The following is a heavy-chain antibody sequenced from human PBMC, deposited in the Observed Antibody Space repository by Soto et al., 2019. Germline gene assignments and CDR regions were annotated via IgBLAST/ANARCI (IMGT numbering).Heavy chain of an antibody. CDR1: GFTLNTYG. CDR2: SWYDGTNK. V-gene: IGHV3-33*07. J-gene: IGHJ4*02. D-gene: IGHD3-9*01. Sequence: GGSLRLSCAASGFTLNTYGMYWVRQAPGKGLEWVAVSWYDGTNKDYADSVKGRFTISRDNSRNTLYLQMNSLRAEDTAVYYCARAYQLTYYFDDWGPGTPVTVSS. CDR3: ARAYQLTYYFDD.